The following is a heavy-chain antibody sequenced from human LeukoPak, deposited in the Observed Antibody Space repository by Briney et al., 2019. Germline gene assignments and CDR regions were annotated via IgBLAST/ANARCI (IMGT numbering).Heavy chain of an antibody. Sequence: SVKVSCKASGGTFSSYAISWVRQAPGQGLEWMGGIIPIFGTANYAQKFQGRVTITTDESTSTAYMELSSLRSEDTAVYYCARGYDVWSGYWYYWGQGTLVTVSS. J-gene: IGHJ4*02. CDR1: GGTFSSYA. V-gene: IGHV1-69*05. CDR3: ARGYDVWSGYWYY. D-gene: IGHD3-3*01. CDR2: IIPIFGTA.